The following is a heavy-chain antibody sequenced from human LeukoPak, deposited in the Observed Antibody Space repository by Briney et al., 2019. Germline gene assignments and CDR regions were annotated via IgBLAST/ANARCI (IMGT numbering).Heavy chain of an antibody. Sequence: SETLSLACTVSGGSISSSSYYWGWIRQPPGKGLEWIGSIYYSGSTYYNPSLKSRVTISVDTSKNQFSLKLSSVTAADTAVYYCARHSIVVVTGFDYWGQGTLVTVSS. V-gene: IGHV4-39*01. CDR1: GGSISSSSYY. D-gene: IGHD2-21*02. CDR2: IYYSGST. CDR3: ARHSIVVVTGFDY. J-gene: IGHJ4*02.